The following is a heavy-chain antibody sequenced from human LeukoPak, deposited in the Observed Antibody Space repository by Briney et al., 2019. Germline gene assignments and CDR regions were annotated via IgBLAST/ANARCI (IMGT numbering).Heavy chain of an antibody. CDR2: IYYSGST. D-gene: IGHD6-13*01. CDR1: GGSISSSSYY. V-gene: IGHV4-39*01. CDR3: ARYSSSWYTENYYYYMDV. Sequence: PSETLSLTCTVSGGSISSSSYYWGWIRQPPGKGLEWIGSIYYSGSTYYNPSLKSRVTISVDTSKNQFSPKLSSVTAADTAVYYCARYSSSWYTENYYYYMDVWGKGTTVTVSS. J-gene: IGHJ6*03.